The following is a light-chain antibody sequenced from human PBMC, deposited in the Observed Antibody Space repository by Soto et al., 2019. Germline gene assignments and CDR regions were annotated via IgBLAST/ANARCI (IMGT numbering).Light chain of an antibody. CDR3: QQRSNWPVT. J-gene: IGKJ5*01. Sequence: EIVLTQSPATLSLSPGERVTLSCRASQSVGTYLAWYQQKPGQPPRLLIYNASNRASGIPARFSGSGSGTDFTLTIGSLETEDFAVYYCQQRSNWPVTVGQGTRREIK. CDR1: QSVGTY. CDR2: NAS. V-gene: IGKV3-11*01.